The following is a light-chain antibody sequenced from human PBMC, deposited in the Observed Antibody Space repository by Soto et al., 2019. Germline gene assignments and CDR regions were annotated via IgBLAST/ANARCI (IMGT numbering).Light chain of an antibody. V-gene: IGLV1-40*01. CDR1: SSNIGAGYD. Sequence: QSALTRPPSVSGAPGQRVTISCTGSSSNIGAGYDVHWYQQLPGRAPKLLIYGNTNRPSGVPDRFSGSKSGTSASLAITGLQAEDEADYYCLSFDSSLSVVFGGGTKVTVL. CDR3: LSFDSSLSVV. J-gene: IGLJ2*01. CDR2: GNT.